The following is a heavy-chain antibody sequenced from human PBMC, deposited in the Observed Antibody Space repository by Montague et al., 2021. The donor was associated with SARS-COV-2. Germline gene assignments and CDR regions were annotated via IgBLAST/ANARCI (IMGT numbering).Heavy chain of an antibody. V-gene: IGHV4-39*07. CDR2: IYYSGST. J-gene: IGHJ6*02. CDR3: ARVGRQQLVRLSGMDV. D-gene: IGHD6-13*01. CDR1: GGSISSSSYY. Sequence: SETRSLTCTVSGGSISSSSYYWGRIRQPPGKGLEWIGSIYYSGSTYYNPSLKSRVTISVDTSKNQFSLKLSPVTAADTAVYYCARVGRQQLVRLSGMDVWGQGTTVTVSS.